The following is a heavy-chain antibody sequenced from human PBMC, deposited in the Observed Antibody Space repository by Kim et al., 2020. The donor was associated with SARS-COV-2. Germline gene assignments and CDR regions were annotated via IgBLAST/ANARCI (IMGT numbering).Heavy chain of an antibody. CDR2: INPNTGRG. CDR3: ARADNTGWSSYWFFDL. D-gene: IGHD3-10*01. CDR1: GFTFTEYY. J-gene: IGHJ2*01. Sequence: ASVKVSCKASGFTFTEYYFHWVRQAPGQGLEWMGIINPNTGRGSYAQKFRGRLTISRDTSTNTIFMDLNSLTSEDSALYFCARADNTGWSSYWFFDLWGRGTLLTVSS. V-gene: IGHV1-46*01.